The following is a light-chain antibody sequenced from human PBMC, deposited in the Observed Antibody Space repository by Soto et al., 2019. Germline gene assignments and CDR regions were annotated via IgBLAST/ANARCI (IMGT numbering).Light chain of an antibody. V-gene: IGKV1-39*01. CDR1: QTIRSW. J-gene: IGKJ1*01. CDR3: QQSYSTSWT. Sequence: EIQMKKSPATLAGSVGDRVAITCRASQTIRSWLAWYQQKPGKAPKLLIYAASSLQSGVPSRFSGSGSGTDFTLTISSLQPEDVATYYCQQSYSTSWTFGQGTRWIS. CDR2: AAS.